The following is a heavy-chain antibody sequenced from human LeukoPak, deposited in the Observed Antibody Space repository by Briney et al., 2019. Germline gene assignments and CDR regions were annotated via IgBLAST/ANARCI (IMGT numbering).Heavy chain of an antibody. CDR3: ARNRDYILLHTHRSNWFDP. CDR1: GGSISSSNW. D-gene: IGHD3-9*01. Sequence: PSGTLSLTCAVSGGSISSSNWWSWVRQPPGKRLEWIGEIYHSGSTNYNPSLKSRVTISVDKSKNQFSLKLSSVTAADTAVYYCARNRDYILLHTHRSNWFDPWGQGTLVTVSS. V-gene: IGHV4-4*02. CDR2: IYHSGST. J-gene: IGHJ5*02.